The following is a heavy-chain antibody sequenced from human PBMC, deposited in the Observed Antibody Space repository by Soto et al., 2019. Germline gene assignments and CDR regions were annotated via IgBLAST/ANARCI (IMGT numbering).Heavy chain of an antibody. CDR3: ARDLAKGAGSAGFDY. CDR2: IIPIFGTA. D-gene: IGHD6-25*01. J-gene: IGHJ4*02. V-gene: IGHV1-69*05. Sequence: SVKVSCKASGGTFSSYAISWLRQAPGQGLEWMGGIIPIFGTANYAQKFQGRVTMTRDSSTSTVYMSLTGLKSDDTAVYYCARDLAKGAGSAGFDYWGQGTLVTVSS. CDR1: GGTFSSYA.